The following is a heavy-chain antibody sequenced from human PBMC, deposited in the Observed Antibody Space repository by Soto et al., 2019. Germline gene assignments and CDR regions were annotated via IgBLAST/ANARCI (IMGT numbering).Heavy chain of an antibody. CDR3: ARDPLNYYDSSGYWGAFDI. CDR1: GGTFSSYA. D-gene: IGHD3-22*01. J-gene: IGHJ3*02. CDR2: IIPIFGTA. V-gene: IGHV1-69*13. Sequence: GASVQVSCQASGGTFSSYAISWVRQAPGQGLAWMGGIIPIFGTANYAQKFQGRVTITADESTSTAYMELSSLRSEDTAVYYCARDPLNYYDSSGYWGAFDIWGQGTMVTV.